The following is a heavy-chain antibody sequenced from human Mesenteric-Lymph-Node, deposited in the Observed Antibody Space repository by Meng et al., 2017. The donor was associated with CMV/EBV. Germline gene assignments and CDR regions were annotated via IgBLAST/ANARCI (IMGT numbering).Heavy chain of an antibody. Sequence: GESLKISCTASGFTFSTYNMDWVRQAPGKGLEWVSSISATSTYVYYVDSVKGRFTISRDNAKNSLYLHMSSLRAEDTAVYYCARERGVLLWFGETSDMDVWGQGTTVTVSS. D-gene: IGHD3-10*01. CDR1: GFTFSTYN. V-gene: IGHV3-21*06. J-gene: IGHJ6*02. CDR3: ARERGVLLWFGETSDMDV. CDR2: ISATSTYV.